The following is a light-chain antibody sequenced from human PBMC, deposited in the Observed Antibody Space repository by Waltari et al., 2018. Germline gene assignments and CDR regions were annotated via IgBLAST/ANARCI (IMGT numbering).Light chain of an antibody. V-gene: IGLV2-23*02. CDR3: CSFAGYGIYV. J-gene: IGLJ1*01. CDR1: NSNVDILHL. Sequence: QSALTQPASVSGSPGQSITISCTAVNSNVDILHLVSWYQHHPSRNPRLLIYEISQRPSGISNRFSASKSGNTASLTISGLQPEDEADYFCCSFAGYGIYVFGSGTQVSVL. CDR2: EIS.